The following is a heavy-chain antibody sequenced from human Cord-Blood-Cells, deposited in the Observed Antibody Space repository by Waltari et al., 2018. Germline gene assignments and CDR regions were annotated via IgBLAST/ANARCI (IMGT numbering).Heavy chain of an antibody. V-gene: IGHV1-2*02. J-gene: IGHJ4*02. CDR3: ARAPPYYYGSGRYYFDY. CDR1: GYTSTGYY. Sequence: QVQLVQSGAEVKKPGASVKVSCKASGYTSTGYYMPWVRQDPGKGLEWMGWINPNSGGTNYAQKFQGRVTMTRDTSISTAYMELSRLRSDDTAVYYCARAPPYYYGSGRYYFDYWGQGTLVTVSS. D-gene: IGHD3-10*01. CDR2: INPNSGGT.